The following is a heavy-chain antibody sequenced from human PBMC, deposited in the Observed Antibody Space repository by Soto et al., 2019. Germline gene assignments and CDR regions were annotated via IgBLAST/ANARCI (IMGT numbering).Heavy chain of an antibody. D-gene: IGHD1-26*01. V-gene: IGHV3-30-3*01. J-gene: IGHJ4*02. CDR3: ARRLANTVSALGY. CDR2: ISENGDRQ. CDR1: GLTFTSSS. Sequence: QVQLVQSGGGVVQAGNSLRLSGTASGLTFTSSSFHWVRQAPGKGLEWVAVISENGDRQYYTESVRGRFLISRDSSKNTVYLQMNSLRPEDTGVYFWARRLANTVSALGYWWQGALVTVSS.